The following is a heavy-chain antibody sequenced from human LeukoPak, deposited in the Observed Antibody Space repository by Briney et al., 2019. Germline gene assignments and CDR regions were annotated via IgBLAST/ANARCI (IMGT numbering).Heavy chain of an antibody. CDR3: ARDSHNYGRWNFDL. D-gene: IGHD3-10*01. J-gene: IGHJ2*01. CDR1: GGSISSYY. CDR2: IYYSGST. V-gene: IGHV4-59*01. Sequence: SETLSLTCTVSGGSISSYYWSWIRQPPGKGLEWIGYIYYSGSTNYNPSLKSRVTISVDTSKNQFSLKLSSVTAADTAVYYCARDSHNYGRWNFDLWGRGTLVTVSS.